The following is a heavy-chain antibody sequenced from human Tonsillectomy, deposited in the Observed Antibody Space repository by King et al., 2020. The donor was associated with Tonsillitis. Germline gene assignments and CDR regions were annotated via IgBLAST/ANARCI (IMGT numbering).Heavy chain of an antibody. D-gene: IGHD6-19*01. CDR2: ISYDGINK. CDR3: ARSIAVADPFDY. CDR1: GFTFRSYA. V-gene: IGHV3-30*14. Sequence: VQLVESGGGVVQPGRSLRLSCAASGFTFRSYAIHWVRQAPVKGLVWVAVISYDGINKYYADSVRGRFTISRDNSKNTLYLKMNSLRAEDTAVFYCARSIAVADPFDYWGQETLVTVSS. J-gene: IGHJ4*02.